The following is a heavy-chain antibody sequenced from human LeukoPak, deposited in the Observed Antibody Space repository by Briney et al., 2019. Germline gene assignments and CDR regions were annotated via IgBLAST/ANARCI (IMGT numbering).Heavy chain of an antibody. CDR1: GGSISSGGYS. Sequence: SQTLSLTCAVSGGSISSGGYSWSWIRQPPGMGLEWFGYIYHSGSTYYNPSLKSRVTISVDRSKNQFSLKLSSVTAADTAVYYCARYSSSPETYNWFDPWGQGTLVTVSS. J-gene: IGHJ5*02. CDR3: ARYSSSPETYNWFDP. V-gene: IGHV4-30-2*01. D-gene: IGHD6-13*01. CDR2: IYHSGST.